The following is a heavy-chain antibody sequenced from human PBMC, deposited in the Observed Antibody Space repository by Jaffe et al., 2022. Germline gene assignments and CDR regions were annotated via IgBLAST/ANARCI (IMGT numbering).Heavy chain of an antibody. CDR1: GFTFSSYE. J-gene: IGHJ4*02. D-gene: IGHD1-26*01. CDR3: ASRHLRESYYVQWVFDY. CDR2: ISSSGNTI. Sequence: EVQLVESGGGLVQPGGSLRLSCAASGFTFSSYEMNWVRQAPGKGLEWVSYISSSGNTIYYADSVRGRFTISRDNAKNSLYLQMNSLRAEDTAVYYCASRHLRESYYVQWVFDYWGQGTLVTVSS. V-gene: IGHV3-48*03.